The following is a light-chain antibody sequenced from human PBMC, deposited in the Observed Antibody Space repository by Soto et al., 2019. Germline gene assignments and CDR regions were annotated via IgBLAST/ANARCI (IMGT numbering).Light chain of an antibody. CDR1: SSDIGGYYL. V-gene: IGLV2-23*01. CDR3: CSYAGIYTLV. Sequence: QSVLTQPASVSGSPGQSITISCTGTSSDIGGYYLVSWYQQRPGKAPNLIIYEGNKRPSGVSNRFSASKSGNTASLTISGLQAEDEADYYCCSYAGIYTLVFGGGTKLTVL. CDR2: EGN. J-gene: IGLJ2*01.